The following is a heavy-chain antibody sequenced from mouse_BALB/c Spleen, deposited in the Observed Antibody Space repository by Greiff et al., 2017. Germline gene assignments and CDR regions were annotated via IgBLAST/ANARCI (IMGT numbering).Heavy chain of an antibody. V-gene: IGHV6-6*02. CDR2: IRLKSNNYAT. D-gene: IGHD1-1*01. CDR1: GFTFSNYW. Sequence: EVKVVESGGGLVQPGGSMKLSCVASGFTFSNYWTNWVRQSPEKGLEWVAEIRLKSNNYATHYAESVKGRFTISRDDSKSSVYLQMNNLRAEDTGIYYCTRGGYGSSHYYAMDYWGQGTSVTVSS. J-gene: IGHJ4*01. CDR3: TRGGYGSSHYYAMDY.